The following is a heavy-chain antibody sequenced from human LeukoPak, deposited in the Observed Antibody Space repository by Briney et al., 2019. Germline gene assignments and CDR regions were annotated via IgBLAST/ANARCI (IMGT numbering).Heavy chain of an antibody. V-gene: IGHV1-46*01. CDR3: ARSYDILTGPPRGHYYYYMDV. D-gene: IGHD3-9*01. CDR1: GYTFTSYY. J-gene: IGHJ6*03. Sequence: ASVKVSCKASGYTFTSYYMHWVRQAPGQGLEWMGIINPRGGSTSYAQKFQGRVTTTRDTSTSTVYMELSSLRSEDTAVYYCARSYDILTGPPRGHYYYYMDVWGKGTTVTVSS. CDR2: INPRGGST.